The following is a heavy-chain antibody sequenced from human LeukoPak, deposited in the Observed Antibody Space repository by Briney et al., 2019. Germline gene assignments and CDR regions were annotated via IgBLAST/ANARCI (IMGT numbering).Heavy chain of an antibody. J-gene: IGHJ6*03. CDR2: IIPIFGTA. CDR1: GGTFSSYA. V-gene: IGHV1-69*01. Sequence: SVTVSCKASGGTFSSYAISWVRQAPGQGLEWMGGIIPIFGTANYAQKFQGRVTITADESTSTAYMQLSSLRSEDTAVYYCARDRGVVVPAAPTDYYYMDVWGKGTTVTVSS. D-gene: IGHD2-2*01. CDR3: ARDRGVVVPAAPTDYYYMDV.